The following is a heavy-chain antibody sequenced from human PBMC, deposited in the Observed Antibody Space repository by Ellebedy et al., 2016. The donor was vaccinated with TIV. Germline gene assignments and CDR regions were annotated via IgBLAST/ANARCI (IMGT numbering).Heavy chain of an antibody. V-gene: IGHV3-23*01. Sequence: GESLKISCAASGFTFSSYAMSWVRQAPGKGLEWVSAISGSGGSTYYADYVKGRFTISRDNSKNTLYLQMNSLRAEDTAVYYCAKCLVVAATLFDYWGQGTLVTVSS. CDR3: AKCLVVAATLFDY. D-gene: IGHD2-15*01. CDR1: GFTFSSYA. J-gene: IGHJ4*02. CDR2: ISGSGGST.